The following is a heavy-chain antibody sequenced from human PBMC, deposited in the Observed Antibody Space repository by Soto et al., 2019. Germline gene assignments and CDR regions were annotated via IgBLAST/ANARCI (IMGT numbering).Heavy chain of an antibody. CDR3: ARDPLRLYSSSWAYFDY. V-gene: IGHV3-48*02. CDR2: ISSSSSTI. D-gene: IGHD6-13*01. J-gene: IGHJ4*02. Sequence: GGSLRLSCAASGFTFSSYSMNWVRQAPGKGLEWVSYISSSSSTIYYADSVKGRFTISRDNAKNSLYLQMNSLRDEDTAVYYCARDPLRLYSSSWAYFDYWGQGTLVTVS. CDR1: GFTFSSYS.